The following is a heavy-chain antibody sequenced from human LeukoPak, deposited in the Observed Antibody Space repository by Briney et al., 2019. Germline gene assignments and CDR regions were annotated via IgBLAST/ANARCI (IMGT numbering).Heavy chain of an antibody. CDR2: IIPIFGTA. Sequence: SVKVSCKASGGTFSSYAISWVRQAPGQGLEWMGGIIPIFGTANYAQKFQGRVTITADESTSTAYMELSSLRSEDTAVYYCARDNPVSSGWGRDYYYYMDVWGKGTTVTISS. CDR1: GGTFSSYA. V-gene: IGHV1-69*13. J-gene: IGHJ6*03. D-gene: IGHD6-19*01. CDR3: ARDNPVSSGWGRDYYYYMDV.